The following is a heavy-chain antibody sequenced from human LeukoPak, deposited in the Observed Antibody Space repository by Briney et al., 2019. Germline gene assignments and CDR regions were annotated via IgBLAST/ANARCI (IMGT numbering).Heavy chain of an antibody. J-gene: IGHJ5*02. D-gene: IGHD3-22*01. Sequence: SQTLSLTCTVSGGSLSSGDYYWSWIRPPPGKGLEWIAYMYYSGSTYYNPSLKSRVTMSADTSKNQLSLKLSSVTAADTAVYYCARPYYYDSRIDPWGQGILVTVSS. V-gene: IGHV4-30-4*01. CDR3: ARPYYYDSRIDP. CDR2: MYYSGST. CDR1: GGSLSSGDYY.